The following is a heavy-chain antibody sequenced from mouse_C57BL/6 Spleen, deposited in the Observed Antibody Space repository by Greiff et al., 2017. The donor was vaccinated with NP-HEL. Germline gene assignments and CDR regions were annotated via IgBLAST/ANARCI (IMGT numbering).Heavy chain of an antibody. Sequence: QVQLKESGAELVRPGTSVKVSCKASGYAFTNYLIEWVKQRPGQGLEWIGVINPGSGGTNYNEKFKGKATLTADKSSSTAYMQLSSLTSEDSAVYFCARDGYGYDWYFDVWGTGTTVTVSS. CDR1: GYAFTNYL. V-gene: IGHV1-54*01. D-gene: IGHD2-2*01. J-gene: IGHJ1*03. CDR3: ARDGYGYDWYFDV. CDR2: INPGSGGT.